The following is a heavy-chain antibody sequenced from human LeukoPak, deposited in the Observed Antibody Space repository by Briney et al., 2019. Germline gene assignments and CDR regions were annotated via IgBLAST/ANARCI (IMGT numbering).Heavy chain of an antibody. CDR3: ATYSSSWPGPYYYYYYMDV. Sequence: TSETLSLTCTVSGGSISSGGYYWSWIRQHPGKGLEWIGYIYYSGSTYYNPSLTSRVTISVDTSKDQFSLKLSSVTAADTAVYYCATYSSSWPGPYYYYYYMDVWGKGTTVTVSS. CDR2: IYYSGST. CDR1: GGSISSGGYY. D-gene: IGHD6-13*01. V-gene: IGHV4-31*03. J-gene: IGHJ6*03.